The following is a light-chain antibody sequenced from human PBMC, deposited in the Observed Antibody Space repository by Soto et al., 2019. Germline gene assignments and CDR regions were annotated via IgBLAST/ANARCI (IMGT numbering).Light chain of an antibody. CDR1: SSNIGSNY. Sequence: QPVLTQPPSASGTAGQRVTISCSGSSSNIGSNYVYWYQQLPGTAPKLLIYRNNQRPSGVPDRFSGSKSGTSASLAISGLRSEDEDDYYCAAWDDSLSVVFGGGTKLTVL. J-gene: IGLJ2*01. CDR3: AAWDDSLSVV. V-gene: IGLV1-47*01. CDR2: RNN.